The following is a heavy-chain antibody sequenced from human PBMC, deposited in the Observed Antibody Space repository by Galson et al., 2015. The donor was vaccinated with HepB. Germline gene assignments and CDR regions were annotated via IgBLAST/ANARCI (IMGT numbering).Heavy chain of an antibody. V-gene: IGHV3-7*03. CDR1: GFTFSSYW. D-gene: IGHD2-2*01. CDR3: ARESPLYLAHCSSTSCTNWFDP. Sequence: SLRLSCAASGFTFSSYWMSWVRQAPGKGLEWVANIKQDGSEKYYVDSVKGRFTISRDNAKNSLYLQMNSLRAEDTAVYYCARESPLYLAHCSSTSCTNWFDPWGQGTLVTVSS. J-gene: IGHJ5*02. CDR2: IKQDGSEK.